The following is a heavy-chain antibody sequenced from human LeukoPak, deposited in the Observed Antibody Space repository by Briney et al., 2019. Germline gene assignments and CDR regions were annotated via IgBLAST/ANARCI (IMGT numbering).Heavy chain of an antibody. D-gene: IGHD6-19*01. CDR1: GFTFSSYG. CDR3: ARAYSSGWYWSGIDY. Sequence: GRSLRLSCAASGFTFSSYGMHWVRQAPGKGLERVAVIWYDGSNKYHADSVKGRLTISRDNSKNTLYLQMNGLRAEDTAVYYCARAYSSGWYWSGIDYWGQGTLVTVSS. V-gene: IGHV3-33*01. CDR2: IWYDGSNK. J-gene: IGHJ4*02.